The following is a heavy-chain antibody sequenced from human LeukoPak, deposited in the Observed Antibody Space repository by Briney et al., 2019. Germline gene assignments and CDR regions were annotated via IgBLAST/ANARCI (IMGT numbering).Heavy chain of an antibody. CDR3: GGYCSSTSCFDAFDI. V-gene: IGHV1-69*13. CDR1: GYTFTGYY. Sequence: SVKVSCKASGYTFTGYYMHWVRQAPGQGLEWMGGIIPIFGTANYAQKFQGRVTITADESTSTAYMELSSLRSEDTAVYYCGGYCSSTSCFDAFDIWGQGTMVTVSS. CDR2: IIPIFGTA. D-gene: IGHD2-2*01. J-gene: IGHJ3*02.